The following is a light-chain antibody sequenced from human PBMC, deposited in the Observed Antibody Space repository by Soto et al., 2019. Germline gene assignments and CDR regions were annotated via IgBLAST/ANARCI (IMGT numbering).Light chain of an antibody. CDR3: QQYNNWPTWT. Sequence: EIVMTQSPATLSVSPGERATLSCKASRSVRSNLAWYQQKPGQAPRLPISGASTRATGITDRFSGSGSGTEFTLTINSLQAEDCAVYFCQQYNNWPTWTFGQGTKVDIK. CDR1: RSVRSN. J-gene: IGKJ1*01. V-gene: IGKV3-15*01. CDR2: GAS.